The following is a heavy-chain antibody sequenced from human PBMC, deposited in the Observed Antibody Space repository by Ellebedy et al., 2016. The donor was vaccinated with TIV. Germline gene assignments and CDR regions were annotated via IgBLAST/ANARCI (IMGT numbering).Heavy chain of an antibody. CDR3: AKSAGESSGYYFGY. CDR2: ITESGSNT. D-gene: IGHD3-22*01. Sequence: PGGSLRLSCAASGLTFSSHAMSWIRHPPAKGLEWVSSITESGSNTYYADSVRGRVTISRDNTQDTLFRQMNSLRAEDTAEYYWAKSAGESSGYYFGYWGQGTLVTVSS. CDR1: GLTFSSHA. J-gene: IGHJ4*02. V-gene: IGHV3-23*01.